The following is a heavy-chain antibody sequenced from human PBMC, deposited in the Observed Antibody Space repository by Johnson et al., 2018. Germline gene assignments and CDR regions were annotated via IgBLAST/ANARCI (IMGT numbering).Heavy chain of an antibody. D-gene: IGHD6-6*01. CDR1: GFTFDDYA. Sequence: VQLVQSGGGLVQPGRSLRLSCAASGFTFDDYAMHWVRPAPGKGLEWVSGISWNSGSIGYAASVKVRFTLSRDNAKNSRYLQMNSLRAEDTAVYYCARGRPQQLVFLYYSYGMDVWCQGTTVTVSS. V-gene: IGHV3-9*01. J-gene: IGHJ6*02. CDR2: ISWNSGSI. CDR3: ARGRPQQLVFLYYSYGMDV.